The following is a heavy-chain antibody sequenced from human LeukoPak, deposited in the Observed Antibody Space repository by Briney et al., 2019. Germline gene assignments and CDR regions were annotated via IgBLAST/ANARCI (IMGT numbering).Heavy chain of an antibody. V-gene: IGHV1-2*02. CDR1: GYTFTGYY. J-gene: IGHJ4*02. Sequence: ASVKVSCKASGYTFTGYYIHWVRQAPGQGLEWMGWINPNSGGTNYAQKFQGRVTMTRDTSISAAYMELSRLRSDDTAVYYCARSVPSSRGRFDYWGQGTLVTVSS. D-gene: IGHD1-26*01. CDR2: INPNSGGT. CDR3: ARSVPSSRGRFDY.